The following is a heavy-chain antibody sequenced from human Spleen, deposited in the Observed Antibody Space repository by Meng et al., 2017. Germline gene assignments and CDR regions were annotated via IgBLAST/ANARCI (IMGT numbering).Heavy chain of an antibody. CDR2: IYYSGNT. Sequence: QGQVEGAGPGLARPSETLSLTCTVSGGSVSSGSYYWSWIRQPPGKGLEWIGYIYYSGNTNCNPSLKSRVTMSVDKSKNQFSLQLTSVTAADTGFYYCASGSMTGAGDFEYWGQGILVTVSS. CDR3: ASGSMTGAGDFEY. J-gene: IGHJ4*02. CDR1: GGSVSSGSYY. V-gene: IGHV4-61*01. D-gene: IGHD6-13*01.